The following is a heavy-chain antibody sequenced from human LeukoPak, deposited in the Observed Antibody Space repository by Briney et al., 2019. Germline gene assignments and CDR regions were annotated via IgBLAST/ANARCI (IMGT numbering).Heavy chain of an antibody. J-gene: IGHJ4*02. CDR1: EYSFSYYW. CDR3: ARCGEMATISSCYFDY. D-gene: IGHD5-24*01. V-gene: IGHV5-51*01. Sequence: GESPKISCKGFEYSFSYYWIAWVRQMPGKGLEWMGIIYPGDSDTRYSPSFQGQVAISADKSISTAYLQWSSLRASHTAMYYCARCGEMATISSCYFDYWGQGSLVTVSS. CDR2: IYPGDSDT.